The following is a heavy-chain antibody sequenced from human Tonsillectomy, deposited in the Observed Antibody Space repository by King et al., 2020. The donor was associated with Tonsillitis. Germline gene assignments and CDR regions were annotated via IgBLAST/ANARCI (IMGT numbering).Heavy chain of an antibody. CDR1: GFTFSSYS. CDR2: ITSSSNYI. D-gene: IGHD3-10*01. CDR3: VSVWVVRGVGAYDI. J-gene: IGHJ3*02. V-gene: IGHV3-21*01. Sequence: VQLVESGGGLVKPGGSLRISCAASGFTFSSYSLHWVRQAPGKGLEWVSSITSSSNYIYYADSMEGRCTISRDNAKNALYLQMNNLRAEDTAMYYCVSVWVVRGVGAYDIWGQGTMVTVSS.